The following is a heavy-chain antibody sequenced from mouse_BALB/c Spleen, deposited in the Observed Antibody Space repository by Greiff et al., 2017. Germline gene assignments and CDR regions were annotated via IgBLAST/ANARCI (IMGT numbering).Heavy chain of an antibody. CDR1: GFNIKDTY. CDR3: ARYDGYAMDY. D-gene: IGHD2-3*01. CDR2: IDPANGNT. J-gene: IGHJ4*01. Sequence: EVKLMESGAELVKPGASVKLSCTASGFNIKDTYMHWVKQRPEQGLEWIGRIDPANGNTKYDPKFQGKATITADTSSNTAYLQLSSLTSEDTAVYYCARYDGYAMDYWGQGTSVTVSS. V-gene: IGHV14-3*02.